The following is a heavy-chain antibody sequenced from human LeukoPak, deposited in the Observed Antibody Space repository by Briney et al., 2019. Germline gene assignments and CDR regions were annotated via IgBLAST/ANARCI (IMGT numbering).Heavy chain of an antibody. V-gene: IGHV4-4*07. CDR1: GGSISSYY. D-gene: IGHD5-24*01. CDR3: ARRRDGYKHYFDY. CDR2: IYTSGST. J-gene: IGHJ4*02. Sequence: SETLSLTCTVSGGSISSYYWSWIRQPAGKGLEWIGRIYTSGSTNYNPSLKSRVTMSVDTSKNQLSLRLNSVTAADTAVYYCARRRDGYKHYFDYWGQGTLVTVSS.